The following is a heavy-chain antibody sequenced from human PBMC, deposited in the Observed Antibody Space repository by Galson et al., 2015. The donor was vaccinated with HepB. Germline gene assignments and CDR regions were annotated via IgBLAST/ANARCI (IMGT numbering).Heavy chain of an antibody. CDR1: GYTFTGYY. D-gene: IGHD2-2*01. V-gene: IGHV1-2*02. CDR3: ARDRPGVVPAAMLRFDP. J-gene: IGHJ5*02. Sequence: SVKVSCKASGYTFTGYYMHWVRQAPGQGLEWMGWINPNSGGTNYAQKFQGRVTMTRDTSISTAYMELSRLRSDDTAVYYCARDRPGVVPAAMLRFDPWGQGTLVTVSS. CDR2: INPNSGGT.